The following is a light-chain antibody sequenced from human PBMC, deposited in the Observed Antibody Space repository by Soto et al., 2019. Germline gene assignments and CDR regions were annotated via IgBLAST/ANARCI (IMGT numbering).Light chain of an antibody. CDR2: DVS. Sequence: QSALTQPASVSGSPGQSITISCTGTSSDVGGYNYVSWYQQHPGKAPKLMIYDVSNRPSGVSNRFSGSKSGNTASLTISGLHAEDEADDYCSSYTSSSTLYVVFGGGTKLTVL. CDR3: SSYTSSSTLYVV. V-gene: IGLV2-14*01. J-gene: IGLJ2*01. CDR1: SSDVGGYNY.